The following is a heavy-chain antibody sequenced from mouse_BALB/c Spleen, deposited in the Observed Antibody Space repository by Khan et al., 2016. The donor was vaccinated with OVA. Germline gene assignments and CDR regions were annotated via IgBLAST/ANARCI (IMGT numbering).Heavy chain of an antibody. CDR2: TNPTNGRT. V-gene: IGHV1S81*02. J-gene: IGHJ2*01. D-gene: IGHD1-1*01. Sequence: VQLQQSGAELVKAGASVKMSCKASGYTFTSYWMHWVKQRLGQGLEWFAETNPTNGRTYYNEKFKSKATLTVDQSSSTAYMLLSGPTFEDSAVYYCARIKEIVATYCDYWGKGTTLTVSS. CDR3: ARIKEIVATYCDY. CDR1: GYTFTSYW.